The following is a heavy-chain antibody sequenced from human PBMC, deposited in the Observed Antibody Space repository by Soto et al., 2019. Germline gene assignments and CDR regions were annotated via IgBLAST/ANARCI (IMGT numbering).Heavy chain of an antibody. D-gene: IGHD2-2*02. CDR3: ARNGFKQYLSHFDF. Sequence: GGSLRLSCAASGFTFSSYDMHWFRQATGKGLEWVSAIGTAGDTYYPGSVKGRFTISRENAKNSLYLQMNSLRAGDTAAYYCARNGFKQYLSHFDFWGQGTLVTVSS. J-gene: IGHJ4*02. CDR1: GFTFSSYD. CDR2: IGTAGDT. V-gene: IGHV3-13*04.